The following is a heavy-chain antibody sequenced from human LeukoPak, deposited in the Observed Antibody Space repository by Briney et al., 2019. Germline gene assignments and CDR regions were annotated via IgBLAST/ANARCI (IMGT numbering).Heavy chain of an antibody. CDR2: IKSKTDGGTT. V-gene: IGHV3-15*01. CDR1: GFTFRNAW. D-gene: IGHD3-22*01. J-gene: IGHJ4*02. CDR3: TTDQYYYDSSGSKYYFDY. Sequence: GGSLRLSCAASGFTFRNAWMSWVRQAPGKGLEWVGRIKSKTDGGTTDYAAPVKGRFTISRDDSKNTLYLQMNSLKTEDTAVYYCTTDQYYYDSSGSKYYFDYWGQGTLVTVSS.